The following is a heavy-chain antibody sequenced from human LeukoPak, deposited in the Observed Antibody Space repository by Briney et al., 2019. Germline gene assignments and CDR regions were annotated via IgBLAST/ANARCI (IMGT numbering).Heavy chain of an antibody. CDR2: ISSSSATI. V-gene: IGHV3-48*04. D-gene: IGHD2-2*02. CDR3: ARDCSSTSCYIPSDAFDI. CDR1: GFSLSAYN. Sequence: GGSLRLSCEGSGFSLSAYNMNWVRQAPGKGLESVSYISSSSATIFYADSVKGRFTISRDNAKNSLYLQMNSLRAEDTAVYYCARDCSSTSCYIPSDAFDIWGQGTMVTVSS. J-gene: IGHJ3*02.